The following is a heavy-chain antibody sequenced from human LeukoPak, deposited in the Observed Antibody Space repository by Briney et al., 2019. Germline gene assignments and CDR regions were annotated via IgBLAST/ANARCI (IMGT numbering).Heavy chain of an antibody. CDR1: GYTLTELS. J-gene: IGHJ5*02. CDR2: FDPEDGET. V-gene: IGHV1-24*01. Sequence: ASVKVSCKVSGYTLTELSMHWVRQAPGKGLEWMGGFDPEDGETIYAQKFQGRVTMTEDTSTDTAYMELSSLRSEDTAVYYCATLPSDIVVVPAASHDWFDPWGQGTLVTVSS. D-gene: IGHD2-2*01. CDR3: ATLPSDIVVVPAASHDWFDP.